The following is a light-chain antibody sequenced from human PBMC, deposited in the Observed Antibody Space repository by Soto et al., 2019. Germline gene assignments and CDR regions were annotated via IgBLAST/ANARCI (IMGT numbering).Light chain of an antibody. CDR1: QSFRGL. V-gene: IGKV3-11*01. CDR2: DAY. CDR3: QQRHMSPIT. J-gene: IGKJ5*01. Sequence: VVLTQSPVTLSLSPGERATLSCRASQSFRGLLAWYQQKPGQAPRLLIYDAYNRATGIPPRFSGSGSGTDFTLTISSLEPEDSEAYYCQQRHMSPITFGQGTRLDIK.